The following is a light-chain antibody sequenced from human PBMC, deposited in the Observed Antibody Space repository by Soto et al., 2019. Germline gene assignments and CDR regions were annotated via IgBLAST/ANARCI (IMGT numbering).Light chain of an antibody. CDR2: EVS. V-gene: IGLV2-14*01. Sequence: QSALTQPASVSGSPGQSITISCTGTSSDVGSYNYVSWYQQHPGKAPKLMIYEVSNRPSGVSNRFSGSKSGNTASLTISGLQAEDEADYYCSSYTGSRTFLYVFGTGTKVTVL. CDR1: SSDVGSYNY. J-gene: IGLJ1*01. CDR3: SSYTGSRTFLYV.